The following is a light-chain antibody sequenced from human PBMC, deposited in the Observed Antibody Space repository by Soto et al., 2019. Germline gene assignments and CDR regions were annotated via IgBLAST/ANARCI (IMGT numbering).Light chain of an antibody. CDR1: QSVSSN. V-gene: IGKV3-15*01. CDR2: DAS. J-gene: IGKJ5*01. Sequence: IVVTQSPAILSASAGVSAPISCRASQSVSSNLAWHQQKPGQAPRILMYDASTKATGISARFSGSGSGTEFTLTISSLQSEDFAVYYCQQYHNWPITFGQGTRLEIK. CDR3: QQYHNWPIT.